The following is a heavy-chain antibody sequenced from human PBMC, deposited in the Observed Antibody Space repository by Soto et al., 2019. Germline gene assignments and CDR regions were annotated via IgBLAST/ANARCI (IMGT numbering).Heavy chain of an antibody. Sequence: SETLSLTCTVSGGSISSYYWSWIRQPPGKGLEWIGYIYYSGSTNYNPSLKSRVTISVDTSKNQFSLKLSSVTAADTAVYYCARGGSGGGLDYWGQGTLVTVSS. J-gene: IGHJ4*02. CDR2: IYYSGST. CDR3: ARGGSGGGLDY. V-gene: IGHV4-59*01. D-gene: IGHD3-10*01. CDR1: GGSISSYY.